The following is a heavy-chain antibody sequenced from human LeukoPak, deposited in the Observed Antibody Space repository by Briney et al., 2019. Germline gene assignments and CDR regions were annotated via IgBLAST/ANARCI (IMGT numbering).Heavy chain of an antibody. Sequence: PSETLSLTCTVSGGSISSSIYYWGWIRQPPGKGLEGIGSIYYSGSTYYNPSLKSRVTISVDTSKNHFSLQLSSVTAADTAVYYCARVFDGMVVRDGRGYSYGYHFDYWGQGTLVTVSS. CDR3: ARVFDGMVVRDGRGYSYGYHFDY. V-gene: IGHV4-39*07. D-gene: IGHD5-18*01. CDR2: IYYSGST. CDR1: GGSISSSIYY. J-gene: IGHJ4*02.